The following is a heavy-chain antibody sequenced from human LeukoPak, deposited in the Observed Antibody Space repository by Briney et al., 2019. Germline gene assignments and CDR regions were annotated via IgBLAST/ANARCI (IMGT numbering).Heavy chain of an antibody. CDR1: GFTFSSYA. D-gene: IGHD6-19*01. V-gene: IGHV3-23*01. CDR3: AKYLIFRIAVAGIPFDY. CDR2: ISGSGGST. Sequence: GRSLRLSCAASGFTFSSYAMSWVRQAPGKGLEWVSAISGSGGSTYYADTVKGRFTISRDNSKNTLYLQMNSLRAEDTAVYYCAKYLIFRIAVAGIPFDYWGQGTLVTVSS. J-gene: IGHJ4*02.